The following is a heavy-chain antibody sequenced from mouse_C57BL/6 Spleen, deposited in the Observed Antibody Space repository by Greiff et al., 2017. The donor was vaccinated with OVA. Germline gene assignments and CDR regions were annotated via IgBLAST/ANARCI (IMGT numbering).Heavy chain of an antibody. CDR3: ARDYYGSSPPFDY. D-gene: IGHD1-1*01. J-gene: IGHJ2*01. V-gene: IGHV1-85*01. CDR1: GYTFTSYD. CDR2: IYPRDGST. Sequence: VKLVESGPELVKPGASVKLSCKASGYTFTSYDINWVKQRPGQGLEWIGWIYPRDGSTKYNEKFKGKATLTVDTSSSTAYMELHSLTSEDSAVYFCARDYYGSSPPFDYWGQGTTLTVSS.